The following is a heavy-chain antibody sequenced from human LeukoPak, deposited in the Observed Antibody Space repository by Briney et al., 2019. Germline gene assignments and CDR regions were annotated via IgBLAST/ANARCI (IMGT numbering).Heavy chain of an antibody. J-gene: IGHJ4*02. CDR3: ARVLDGYNLSPCDY. CDR2: ISSSNFYI. D-gene: IGHD5-24*01. V-gene: IGHV3-21*01. Sequence: GGSLRLSCAASGFTFSSYSMNWVRQAPGKGLEWLSSISSSNFYIYYADSIKGRFTISRDDAKNPLYLQMNSLRAEDTAVYYCARVLDGYNLSPCDYWGQGTLVTVSS. CDR1: GFTFSSYS.